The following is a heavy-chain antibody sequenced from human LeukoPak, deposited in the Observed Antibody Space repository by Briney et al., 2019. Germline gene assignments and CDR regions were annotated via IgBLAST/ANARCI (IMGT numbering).Heavy chain of an antibody. D-gene: IGHD6-19*01. CDR1: GYTFTTYG. V-gene: IGHV1-18*01. Sequence: ASVKVSCKASGYTFTTYGITWVRQAPGQGLEWMGWISTYNGNTNYAQKLQGRVTMTTDTSTSTAYMDLRSLRSDDTAVYYCARYGLGRATKSFDYWGQGTLATVSS. CDR3: ARYGLGRATKSFDY. CDR2: ISTYNGNT. J-gene: IGHJ4*02.